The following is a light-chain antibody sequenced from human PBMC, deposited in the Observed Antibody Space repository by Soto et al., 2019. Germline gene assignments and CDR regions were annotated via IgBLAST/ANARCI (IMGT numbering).Light chain of an antibody. CDR3: QQYNNWPPVT. J-gene: IGKJ4*01. V-gene: IGKV3-15*01. CDR2: GAS. CDR1: QSVSSN. Sequence: EIVMTQSPATLSVSPGERATLSCRASQSVSSNLAWYQQKPGQAPRLLIYGASTRATGIPARFSGSGSGTEFSLTISSLQSEDFAAYYCQQYNNWPPVTFGGGTKVDIK.